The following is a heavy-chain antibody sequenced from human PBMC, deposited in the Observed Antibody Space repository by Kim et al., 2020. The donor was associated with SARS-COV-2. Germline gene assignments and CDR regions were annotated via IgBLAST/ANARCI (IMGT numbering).Heavy chain of an antibody. V-gene: IGHV3-7*01. Sequence: KYYVDSVKGRFTISRDNAKNSLYLQMNSLRAEDTAVYYCARLLPEDAFDIWGQGTMVTVSS. CDR2: K. CDR3: ARLLPEDAFDI. J-gene: IGHJ3*02.